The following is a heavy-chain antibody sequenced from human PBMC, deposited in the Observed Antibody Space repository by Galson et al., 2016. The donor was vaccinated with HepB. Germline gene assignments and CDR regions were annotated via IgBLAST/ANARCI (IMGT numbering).Heavy chain of an antibody. J-gene: IGHJ4*02. V-gene: IGHV3-48*02. Sequence: SLRLSCAASGFALSSYSMNWVRQAPGKGLQWVSYISGSGSTRNYADSVRGRFTISRDNAKNSLYLQMNSLRDEDKAVYYCARAEDCGTDCPQRYFLDYWGRGALVTVSS. D-gene: IGHD2-21*02. CDR3: ARAEDCGTDCPQRYFLDY. CDR2: ISGSGSTR. CDR1: GFALSSYS.